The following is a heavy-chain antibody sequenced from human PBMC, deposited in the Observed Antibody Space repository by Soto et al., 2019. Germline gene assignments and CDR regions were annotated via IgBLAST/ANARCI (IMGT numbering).Heavy chain of an antibody. V-gene: IGHV1-69*01. CDR3: ASPFHTSGHYWYHDAFDV. CDR1: GGTFSDFA. D-gene: IGHD3-22*01. CDR2: VIPIFAPA. Sequence: QVQLVQSGAEVKKPGSSVKVSCKASGGTFSDFAISWVRQAPGQGLEWMGGVIPIFAPANYAQSFKGRVTITADESTTTAYMELHSSTSDDTAVYYCASPFHTSGHYWYHDAFDVWGQGIMVTVSS. J-gene: IGHJ3*01.